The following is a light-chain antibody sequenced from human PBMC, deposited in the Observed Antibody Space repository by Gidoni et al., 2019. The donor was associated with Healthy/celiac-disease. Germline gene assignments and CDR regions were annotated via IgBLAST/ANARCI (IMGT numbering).Light chain of an antibody. CDR3: QQSYSTPYT. Sequence: DIQMSQSPSSLSASVGDRVTITCPASQSISSYLNWYQQKPGKAPKLLIYAASSLQTGVPSRFSGSGSGTDFTLTISSLQPEDFAAYYCQQSYSTPYTFGQGTKVEIK. J-gene: IGKJ2*01. V-gene: IGKV1-39*01. CDR2: AAS. CDR1: QSISSY.